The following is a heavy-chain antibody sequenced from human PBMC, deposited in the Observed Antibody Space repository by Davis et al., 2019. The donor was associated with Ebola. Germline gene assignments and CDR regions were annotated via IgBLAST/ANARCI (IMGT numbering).Heavy chain of an antibody. D-gene: IGHD6-13*01. CDR2: ISSDSETI. CDR1: GASISDYF. CDR3: ARDEGLEAVGTDGMDV. Sequence: PGGSLRLSCTVSGASISDYFWTWVRQAAGKGLEWVSSISSDSETIVYADSVKGRFTITRDNSKNTLYLQMNSLRAEDTAVYYCARDEGLEAVGTDGMDVWGQGTTVTVSS. J-gene: IGHJ6*02. V-gene: IGHV3-69-1*01.